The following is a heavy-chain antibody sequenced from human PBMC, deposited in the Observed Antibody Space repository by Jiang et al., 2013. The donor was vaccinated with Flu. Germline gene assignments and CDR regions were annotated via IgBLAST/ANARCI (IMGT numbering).Heavy chain of an antibody. Sequence: LLKPSETLSLTCTVSGGSISSYYWSWIRQPPGKGLEWIGYIYYSGSTNYNPSLKSRVTISVDTSKNQFSLKLSSVTAADTAVYYCARDSYSSSYPYYYYGMDVWGQGTTVTVSS. V-gene: IGHV4-59*01. CDR1: GGSISSYY. J-gene: IGHJ6*02. CDR3: ARDSYSSSYPYYYYGMDV. CDR2: IYYSGST. D-gene: IGHD6-6*01.